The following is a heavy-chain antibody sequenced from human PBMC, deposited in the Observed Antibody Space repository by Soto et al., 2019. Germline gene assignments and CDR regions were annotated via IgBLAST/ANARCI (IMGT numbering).Heavy chain of an antibody. V-gene: IGHV1-3*01. D-gene: IGHD6-13*01. CDR1: GYTFTSYA. J-gene: IGHJ5*02. Sequence: ASVKVSCKASGYTFTSYAMHWVRQAPGQRLEWMGWINAGNGNTKYSQKFQGRVTITRDTSASTAYMELSSLRSEDTAVYYCARVLVGSSSWYWFDPWGQGTLVTVPQ. CDR2: INAGNGNT. CDR3: ARVLVGSSSWYWFDP.